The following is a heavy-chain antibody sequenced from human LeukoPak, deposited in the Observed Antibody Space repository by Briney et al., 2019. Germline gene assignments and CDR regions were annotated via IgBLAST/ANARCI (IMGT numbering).Heavy chain of an antibody. CDR1: GFTFSSYA. Sequence: GGSLRLPCAASGFTFSSYAMSWVRQAPGKGLEWVSGISGSGGSTYYADSVKGRFTISRDNSKHTLYLQMNTLRAEDTAVYYYAKVRRYYDSAGYWGQGTLVTVSS. V-gene: IGHV3-23*01. CDR2: ISGSGGST. CDR3: AKVRRYYDSAGY. D-gene: IGHD3-22*01. J-gene: IGHJ4*02.